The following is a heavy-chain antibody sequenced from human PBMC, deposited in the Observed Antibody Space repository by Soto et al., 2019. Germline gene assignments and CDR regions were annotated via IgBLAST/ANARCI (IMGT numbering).Heavy chain of an antibody. CDR3: AKDRSWGGHHDYDY. Sequence: QVQLVDSGGGVVQPGRSLRLSCAASGFIFSSYAMHWVRQAPGKGLEWGALISYDGSNKYYADSVKGRFTISRDNSKNTLYLQMNSLKDEDRAVYYCAKDRSWGGHHDYDYWGQGTLVTVSS. CDR2: ISYDGSNK. CDR1: GFIFSSYA. V-gene: IGHV3-30*18. J-gene: IGHJ4*02. D-gene: IGHD3-16*01.